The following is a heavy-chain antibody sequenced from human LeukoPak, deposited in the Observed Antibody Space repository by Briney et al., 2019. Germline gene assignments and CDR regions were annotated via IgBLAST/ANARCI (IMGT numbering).Heavy chain of an antibody. Sequence: GASVKVSCKASGYTFTSYGISWVRQAPGQGLEWMGWINPNSGGTNYAQKFQDRVTMTRDTSISTAYMELSRLRSDDTAVYYCARVAYYDSSGYYSPDAFDIWGQGTMVTVSS. V-gene: IGHV1-2*02. J-gene: IGHJ3*02. CDR2: INPNSGGT. D-gene: IGHD3-22*01. CDR3: ARVAYYDSSGYYSPDAFDI. CDR1: GYTFTSYG.